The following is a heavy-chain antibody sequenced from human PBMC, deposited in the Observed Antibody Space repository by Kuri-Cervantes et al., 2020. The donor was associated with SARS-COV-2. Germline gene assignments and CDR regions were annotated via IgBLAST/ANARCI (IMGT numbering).Heavy chain of an antibody. J-gene: IGHJ4*02. D-gene: IGHD6-13*01. CDR1: GFTFSSYA. Sequence: GESLKISCAASGFTFSSYAMSWVRQAPGKGLEWVSAISGSGGSTYYADSVKGRFTISRDNSKNTLYRQMNSLRAEDTAVYYCAKTLRVYSSSPFDYWGQGTLVTVSS. CDR2: ISGSGGST. CDR3: AKTLRVYSSSPFDY. V-gene: IGHV3-23*01.